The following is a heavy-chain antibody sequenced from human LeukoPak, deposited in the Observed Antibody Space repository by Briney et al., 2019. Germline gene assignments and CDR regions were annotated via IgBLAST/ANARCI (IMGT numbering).Heavy chain of an antibody. CDR2: VNPSSGAT. J-gene: IGHJ4*02. CDR1: GYIFTDYY. V-gene: IGHV1-2*02. D-gene: IGHD3-10*01. CDR3: ARDPTLLLWFGEAQYFDY. Sequence: GGSVRVSCKASGYIFTDYYLHWVRQAPGQGLEWMGWVNPSSGATNYAEKFQGRVTMTRDRSRSTAYMEVSRVRWDDRAVYYCARDPTLLLWFGEAQYFDYWGQGTLVTVSS.